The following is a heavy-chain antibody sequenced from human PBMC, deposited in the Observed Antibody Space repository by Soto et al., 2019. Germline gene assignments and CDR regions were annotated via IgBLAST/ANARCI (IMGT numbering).Heavy chain of an antibody. V-gene: IGHV1-69*06. CDR1: GGTFSSYA. Sequence: SVKVSCKASGGTFSSYAISWVRQAPGQGLEWMGGIIPIFGTANYAQKFQGRVTITADKSTSTAYMELSSLRSEDTAVYYCASYYDSSGYYPSWFDPWGQGTLVTAPQ. J-gene: IGHJ5*02. D-gene: IGHD3-22*01. CDR2: IIPIFGTA. CDR3: ASYYDSSGYYPSWFDP.